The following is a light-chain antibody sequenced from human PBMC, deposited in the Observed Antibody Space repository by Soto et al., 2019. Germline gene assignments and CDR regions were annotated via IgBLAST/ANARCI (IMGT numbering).Light chain of an antibody. CDR1: KLGDKY. CDR2: QDS. V-gene: IGLV3-1*01. Sequence: SYDLTQPPSVSVSPGQTASITCSGDKLGDKYACWYQQKPGQSPVLVIYQDSKRPSGIPERFSGSNSGNTATLTISGTQAMDEADYYSQAWDSSTVVFGGGTKLTVL. CDR3: QAWDSSTVV. J-gene: IGLJ2*01.